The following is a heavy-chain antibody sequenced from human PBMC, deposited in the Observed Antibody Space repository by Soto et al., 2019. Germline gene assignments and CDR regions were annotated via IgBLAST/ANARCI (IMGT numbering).Heavy chain of an antibody. CDR3: ARERKNNLARGHPRGYGMDV. J-gene: IGHJ6*02. V-gene: IGHV1-8*01. CDR1: GYSFSRYD. Sequence: QVQLVQSGAEVKKPGASVKVSCMASGYSFSRYDINWVRQATGQGLEWMGWMNPNSGNAANARRFQGRVTMTRNTSISTAYMELSGLTSENTAVYFCARERKNNLARGHPRGYGMDVWGQGTTVIVSS. CDR2: MNPNSGNA. D-gene: IGHD3-10*01.